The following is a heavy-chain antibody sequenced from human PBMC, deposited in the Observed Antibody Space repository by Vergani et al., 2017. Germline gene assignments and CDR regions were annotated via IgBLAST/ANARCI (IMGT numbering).Heavy chain of an antibody. J-gene: IGHJ6*03. CDR2: INHSGST. CDR3: ARSGAARSGYYMDV. Sequence: QVQLQQWGAGLLKPSETLSLTCAVYGGSFSGYYWSWIRQPPGKGLEWIGEINHSGSTNYNPSLKSRVIISVDTSKNQFSLKLSSVTAPDTAVYYCARSGAARSGYYMDVWGKGTTVTVSS. D-gene: IGHD1-26*01. CDR1: GGSFSGYY. V-gene: IGHV4-34*01.